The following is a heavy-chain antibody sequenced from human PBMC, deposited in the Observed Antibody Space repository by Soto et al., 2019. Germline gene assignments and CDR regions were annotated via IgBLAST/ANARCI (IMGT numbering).Heavy chain of an antibody. Sequence: PSETLSLTCTVSGGSISSGDYYWSWIRQPPGKGLEWIGYIYYSGSTYYNPSLKSRVTISVDTSKNQFTLKLSSVTAADTAVYDCDRDKRDYGDYGGNYYGMDVWGQGTTVTVSS. CDR3: DRDKRDYGDYGGNYYGMDV. CDR2: IYYSGST. CDR1: GGSISSGDYY. J-gene: IGHJ6*02. D-gene: IGHD4-17*01. V-gene: IGHV4-30-4*01.